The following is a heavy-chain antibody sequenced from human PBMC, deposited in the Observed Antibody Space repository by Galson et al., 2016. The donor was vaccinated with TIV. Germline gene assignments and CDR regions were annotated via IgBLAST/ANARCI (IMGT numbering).Heavy chain of an antibody. V-gene: IGHV5-51*01. CDR2: IYPADSET. D-gene: IGHD3-3*01. Sequence: QSGAEVKKPGESLKISCKASGYSFATFWVGWVRQMPGQGLEWMGVIYPADSETRYSPSFQGQVTISADKSISTAYLQWSSLKASDTAIYYCARHHDFWSDPGYFYMDVWGKGTTVPVSS. CDR3: ARHHDFWSDPGYFYMDV. J-gene: IGHJ6*03. CDR1: GYSFATFW.